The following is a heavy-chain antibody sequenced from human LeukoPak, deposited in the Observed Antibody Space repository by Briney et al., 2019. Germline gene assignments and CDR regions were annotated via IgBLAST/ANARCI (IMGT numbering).Heavy chain of an antibody. J-gene: IGHJ5*02. D-gene: IGHD2-2*01. Sequence: GGSLRLSCAASGFTFSSYAMSWVRQAPGKGLEWVSAIGGSGGSTYYADSVKGRFTISTDNSKNTLYLQMNSLRAEDTAVYYCARGRNVPAASGDWFDPWGPGTLVTVSS. CDR3: ARGRNVPAASGDWFDP. CDR2: IGGSGGST. CDR1: GFTFSSYA. V-gene: IGHV3-23*01.